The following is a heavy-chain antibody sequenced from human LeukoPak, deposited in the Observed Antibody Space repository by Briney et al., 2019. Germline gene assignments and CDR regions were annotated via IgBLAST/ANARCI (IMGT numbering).Heavy chain of an antibody. Sequence: GESLKISCKGSGYSFTSYWNGWGRQIPGKGLEWMGIIYPGDSDTRYSPSFQGQVTISADKSISTAYLQWSSLKASDTAMYYCAKLPTVRGYFDYWGQGTLVTVSS. V-gene: IGHV5-51*01. CDR3: AKLPTVRGYFDY. CDR2: IYPGDSDT. J-gene: IGHJ4*02. D-gene: IGHD4-17*01. CDR1: GYSFTSYW.